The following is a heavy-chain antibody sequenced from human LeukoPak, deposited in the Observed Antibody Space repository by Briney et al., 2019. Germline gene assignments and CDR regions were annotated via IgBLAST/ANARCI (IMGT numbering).Heavy chain of an antibody. CDR1: GGSISSGSYY. CDR2: IYTSGST. V-gene: IGHV4-61*02. CDR3: ARECDILTGYLSYFDY. J-gene: IGHJ4*02. Sequence: SQTLSLTCTVSGGSISSGSYYWSWIRQPAGKGLEWIGRIYTSGSTNYNPSLKSRVTISVDTSKNQFSLKLSSVTAADTAVYYCARECDILTGYLSYFDYWGQGTLVTVSS. D-gene: IGHD3-9*01.